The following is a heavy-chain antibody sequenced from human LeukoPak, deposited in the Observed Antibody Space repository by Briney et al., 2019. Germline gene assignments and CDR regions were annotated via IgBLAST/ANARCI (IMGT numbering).Heavy chain of an antibody. V-gene: IGHV3-23*01. CDR2: INGSGSEA. J-gene: IGHJ4*02. CDR3: AKRIRDGYNSPFDS. D-gene: IGHD5-24*01. CDR1: GFTFSTCA. Sequence: PGGSLRLSCAASGFTFSTCAMNWVRQAPGKGLEGGADINGSGSEAHYTDSVKGRFTVSRDNSKNTMYLQMNSLRVEDTAIYYCAKRIRDGYNSPFDSWGPGTLVTVSS.